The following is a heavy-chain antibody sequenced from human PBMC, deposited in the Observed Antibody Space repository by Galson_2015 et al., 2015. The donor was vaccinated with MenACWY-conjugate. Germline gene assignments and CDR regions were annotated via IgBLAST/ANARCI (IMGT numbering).Heavy chain of an antibody. CDR1: GFSFSRYW. CDR2: INSDGSST. J-gene: IGHJ6*02. D-gene: IGHD2-15*01. Sequence: SLRLSCAASGFSFSRYWMHWVRQAPGKGLVWVSRINSDGSSTSYADSVKGRFTISRDNAKNTLYLQMNSLRAEDTAVYHCASELVVVVAATPYYNYGMDVWGQGTTVTVSS. CDR3: ASELVVVVAATPYYNYGMDV. V-gene: IGHV3-74*01.